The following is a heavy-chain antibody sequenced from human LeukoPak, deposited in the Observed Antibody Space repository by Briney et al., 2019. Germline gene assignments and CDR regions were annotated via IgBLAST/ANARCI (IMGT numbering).Heavy chain of an antibody. CDR1: GFTFSSYA. V-gene: IGHV3-72*01. Sequence: GGSLGLSCAASGFTFSSYAMSWVRQAPGKGLEWVGRIRKKANSYTTEYAASVKGRFTISRDDSKNSLYLQMNGLKTEDTAVYYCARGNRGFDYWGQGTLVTVSS. J-gene: IGHJ4*02. CDR2: IRKKANSYTT. D-gene: IGHD7-27*01. CDR3: ARGNRGFDY.